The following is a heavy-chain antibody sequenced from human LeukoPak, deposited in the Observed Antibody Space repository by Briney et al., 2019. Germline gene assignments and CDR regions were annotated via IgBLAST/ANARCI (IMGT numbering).Heavy chain of an antibody. CDR1: GGSISSYY. D-gene: IGHD6-13*01. CDR3: ARGPNSSSWYFDY. J-gene: IGHJ4*02. Sequence: PSETLSLTCTASGGSISSYYWSWIRQPPGKGLEWIGYIYYSGSTYYNPSLKSRVTISVDTSKNQFSLKLSSVTAADTAVYYCARGPNSSSWYFDYWGQGTLVTVSS. CDR2: IYYSGST. V-gene: IGHV4-59*12.